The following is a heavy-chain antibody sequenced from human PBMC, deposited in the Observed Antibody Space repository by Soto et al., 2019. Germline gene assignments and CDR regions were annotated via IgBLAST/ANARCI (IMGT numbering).Heavy chain of an antibody. V-gene: IGHV3-30*03. CDR1: GFTFSDYA. D-gene: IGHD3-16*01. J-gene: IGHJ4*02. Sequence: VQLVESGGGVVQPGRSLRLSCAASGFTFSDYAMHWVRQAPGKGLEWVAVVSHDGRNTHYADSVKGRFTISRDSSKKTVSLERTTLRAEDVADFYVARGGRHGRVTSALNSWAQGALTPVSS. CDR2: VSHDGRNT. CDR3: ARGGRHGRVTSALNS.